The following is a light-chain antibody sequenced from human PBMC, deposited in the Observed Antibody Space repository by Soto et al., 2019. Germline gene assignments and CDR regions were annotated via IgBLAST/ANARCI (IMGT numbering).Light chain of an antibody. J-gene: IGKJ1*01. CDR3: QQYGRAPPT. CDR2: GAS. V-gene: IGKV3-20*01. CDR1: QSVSSSY. Sequence: EIVLTQSPGTLSLSPGERATLSCRASQSVSSSYLAWYQQKPGQAPRLLISGASSRATGIPDRISGSGSGTDFTLTITRLEPEDFAVYHCQQYGRAPPTFGQGTKVDIK.